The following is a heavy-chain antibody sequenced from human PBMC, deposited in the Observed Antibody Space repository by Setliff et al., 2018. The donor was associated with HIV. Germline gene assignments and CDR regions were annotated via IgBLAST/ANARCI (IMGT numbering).Heavy chain of an antibody. J-gene: IGHJ6*03. CDR2: ISWDGSST. CDR1: GFTFDDYT. CDR3: AKLLGNGGSCSPTYYYFFMDV. Sequence: PGGSLRLSCGASGFTFDDYTMHWVRQVPGKGLEWLSLISWDGSSTYYADSVKGRFTISRDNSKESLYLQMDRLTTADTGLYYCAKLLGNGGSCSPTYYYFFMDVLGKGTTVTVSS. V-gene: IGHV3-43*01. D-gene: IGHD2-15*01.